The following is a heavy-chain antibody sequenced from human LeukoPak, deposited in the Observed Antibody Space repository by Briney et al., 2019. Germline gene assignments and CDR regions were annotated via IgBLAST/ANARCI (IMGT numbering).Heavy chain of an antibody. CDR2: VHHTDSP. Sequence: SETLSLTCSVSGGSITTHYWSWIRQPPGKGLEWIGYVHHTDSPNFNPSLKSRVTISLDTSKNQFSLKLTSVTAADAAVYYCARDWRREGVHAFDVWGRGTMVTVSS. D-gene: IGHD1-1*01. J-gene: IGHJ3*01. CDR1: GGSITTHY. CDR3: ARDWRREGVHAFDV. V-gene: IGHV4-59*11.